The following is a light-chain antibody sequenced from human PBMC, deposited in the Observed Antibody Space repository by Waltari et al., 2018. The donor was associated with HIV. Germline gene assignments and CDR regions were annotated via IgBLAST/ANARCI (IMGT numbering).Light chain of an antibody. J-gene: IGKJ4*01. CDR1: QSILYRSDNKIY. CDR2: WAS. Sequence: DIVMTQSPDSLAVSLGERATSSCKSSQSILYRSDNKIYLAWYQQKPGQPPKLLIYWASTRESGFPDRFSGSGSGTDFTLTISSLQAEDVAVYYCQQYYRSPLTFGGGTKVEIK. V-gene: IGKV4-1*01. CDR3: QQYYRSPLT.